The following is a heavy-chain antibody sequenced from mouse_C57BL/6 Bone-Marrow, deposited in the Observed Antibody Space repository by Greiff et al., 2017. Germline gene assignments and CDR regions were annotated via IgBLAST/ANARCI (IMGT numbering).Heavy chain of an antibody. CDR3: ARGTTVVPHWYFDV. D-gene: IGHD1-1*01. CDR1: GYTFTSYW. Sequence: QVQLQQPGAELVRPGTSVKLSCKASGYTFTSYWMHWVKQRPGQGLEWIGVIDPSDSYTNYNQKFKGKATLTVDTSSSTAYMQLSSLTSEDSAVYYCARGTTVVPHWYFDVWGTGTTVTVSS. V-gene: IGHV1-59*01. J-gene: IGHJ1*03. CDR2: IDPSDSYT.